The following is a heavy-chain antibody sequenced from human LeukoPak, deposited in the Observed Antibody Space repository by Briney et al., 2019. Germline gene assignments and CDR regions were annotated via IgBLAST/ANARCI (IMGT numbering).Heavy chain of an antibody. Sequence: ASLKVSCKASGYTFTGYYMHWVRQAPGQGLEWMGWINPNSGGTNYAQKFQGRFTMTRDTSISTAYMELSRLRSDDTAVYYCGRDWPNDYCGSGIPGYWGQGTLVTVSS. V-gene: IGHV1-2*02. J-gene: IGHJ4*02. CDR2: INPNSGGT. CDR3: GRDWPNDYCGSGIPGY. D-gene: IGHD3-10*01. CDR1: GYTFTGYY.